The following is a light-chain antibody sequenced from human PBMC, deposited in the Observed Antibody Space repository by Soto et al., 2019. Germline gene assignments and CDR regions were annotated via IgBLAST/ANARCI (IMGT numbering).Light chain of an antibody. CDR3: XXXXXXXXPSES. V-gene: IGKV3D-15*01. Sequence: EVVMTQSPATLSVSPGERATLSCRASQTVSNNLAWYQQKPGQAPRLLIYGASTRATGVPARFSGSGSGTEYTLTINSLQSEDFXVYXXXXXXXXXXPSESVGPGTIVEIK. J-gene: IGKJ3*01. CDR1: QTVSNN. CDR2: GAS.